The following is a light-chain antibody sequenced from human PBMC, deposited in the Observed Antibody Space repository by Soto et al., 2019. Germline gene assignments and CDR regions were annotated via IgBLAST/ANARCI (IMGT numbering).Light chain of an antibody. J-gene: IGKJ1*01. CDR1: QNVDGD. CDR3: QEYNGRSS. CDR2: RTS. V-gene: IGKV3-15*01. Sequence: EGVTTQSPATLSVSPGERATLSCRASQNVDGDLAWYQQKPGQAPRLLIYRTSTRANGTPVRFSGSGSGTECTLTISSLQSEDFAVYYCQEYNGRSSFGQGTKVEIK.